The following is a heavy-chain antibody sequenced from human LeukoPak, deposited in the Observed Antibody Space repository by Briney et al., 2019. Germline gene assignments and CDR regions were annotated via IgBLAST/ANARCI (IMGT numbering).Heavy chain of an antibody. D-gene: IGHD3-10*01. CDR2: IYTSGST. Sequence: PSETLSLTCTVSGGSISGYYWSWIRQPPGKGLEWIGRIYTSGSTNYNHSLKSRVTMSVDTSKNQFSLKLSSVTAADTAGYYCARGDYYGSGSSLYYYYYMDVWGKGTTVTVSS. CDR1: GGSISGYY. CDR3: ARGDYYGSGSSLYYYYYMDV. J-gene: IGHJ6*03. V-gene: IGHV4-4*07.